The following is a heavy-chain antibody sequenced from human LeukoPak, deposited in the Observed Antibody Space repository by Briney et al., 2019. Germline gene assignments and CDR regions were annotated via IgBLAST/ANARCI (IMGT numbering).Heavy chain of an antibody. CDR3: ARGQFYDRNCYYPRVSFYI. D-gene: IGHD3-22*01. V-gene: IGHV3-49*04. CDR1: GITFGDYA. CDR2: IRSKAYGGTT. J-gene: IGHJ3*02. Sequence: GGSLRLSCTASGITFGDYAMSWVRQAPGKGLEWVGFIRSKAYGGTTEYAASVKGRFTISRDNAKNSLYLQMNSLRAEDTAVYFWARGQFYDRNCYYPRVSFYILGQGTKVTVSS.